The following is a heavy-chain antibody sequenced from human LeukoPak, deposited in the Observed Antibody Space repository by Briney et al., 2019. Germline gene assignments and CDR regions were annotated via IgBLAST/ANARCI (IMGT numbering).Heavy chain of an antibody. Sequence: SGTLSLTCAVSGDSISSGGYSWSWIRQPPGKGLEWIAYIHDSGSTYNNPSLKTRLSISVDTSKNQFSLKLSSVTAADTAVYYCARLFHPRSTVTTVFGYYYYYYMDVWGKGTTVTISS. J-gene: IGHJ6*03. V-gene: IGHV4-30-4*07. CDR2: IHDSGST. CDR3: ARLFHPRSTVTTVFGYYYYYYMDV. D-gene: IGHD4-17*01. CDR1: GDSISSGGYS.